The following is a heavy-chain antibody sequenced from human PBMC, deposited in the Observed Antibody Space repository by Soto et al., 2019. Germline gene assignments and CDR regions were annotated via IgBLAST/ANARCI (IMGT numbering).Heavy chain of an antibody. J-gene: IGHJ6*03. CDR3: ARAHDYGDSYYYYYYMDV. CDR2: INAGNGNT. D-gene: IGHD4-17*01. Sequence: GASVKVSCKASGYTFTSYAMHWVRQAPGQRLEWMGWINAGNGNTKYSQKFQGRVTITRDTSASTAYMELSSLRSEDTAVYYCARAHDYGDSYYYYYYMDVWGKGTTVTVSS. V-gene: IGHV1-3*01. CDR1: GYTFTSYA.